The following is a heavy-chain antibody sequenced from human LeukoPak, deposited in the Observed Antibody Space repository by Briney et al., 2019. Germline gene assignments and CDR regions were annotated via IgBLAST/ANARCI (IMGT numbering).Heavy chain of an antibody. CDR2: ISYSGST. CDR3: AKTQMGGFDY. CDR1: GGSISSHY. V-gene: IGHV4-59*08. J-gene: IGHJ4*02. D-gene: IGHD3-16*01. Sequence: SETLSLTCTVSGGSISSHYWSWIRQPPGKGLEWIGYISYSGSTNYNPSLKSRVTISVDTSKNQFSLKLSSVCAADTAVYYCAKTQMGGFDYWGQGTLVTVSS.